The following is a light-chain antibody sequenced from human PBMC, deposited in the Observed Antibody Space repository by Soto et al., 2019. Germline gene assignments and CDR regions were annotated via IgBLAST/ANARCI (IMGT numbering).Light chain of an antibody. CDR1: SSNIGSNT. CDR2: SNN. Sequence: QYVLTQPPSASGTPGQRVTISCSGSSSNIGSNTVNWYQQLPGTAPKLLIYSNNQRPSGVPDRFSGSKSGTSASLAISWLQSEDEADYYCAAWDDSLNGDVFGTGTKLTVL. J-gene: IGLJ1*01. V-gene: IGLV1-44*01. CDR3: AAWDDSLNGDV.